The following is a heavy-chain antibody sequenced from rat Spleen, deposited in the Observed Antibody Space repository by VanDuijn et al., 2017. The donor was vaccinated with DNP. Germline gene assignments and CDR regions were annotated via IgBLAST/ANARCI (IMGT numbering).Heavy chain of an antibody. CDR3: ARPISHFSSNTPFNWFAY. CDR1: GYTFTSYY. V-gene: IGHV1-43*01. CDR2: INTGSGGT. J-gene: IGHJ3*01. D-gene: IGHD1-2*01. Sequence: QVQLQQSGGELAKPGSSVKISCKASGYTFTSYYISWIKQTTGQGLEFIGYINTGSGGTNYNEKFKGKATMTVDISSSTAFMQLSSLTPDDSAVYYCARPISHFSSNTPFNWFAYWGQGTLVTVSS.